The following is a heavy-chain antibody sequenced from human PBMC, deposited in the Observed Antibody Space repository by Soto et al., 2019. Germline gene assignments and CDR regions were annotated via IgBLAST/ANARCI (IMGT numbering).Heavy chain of an antibody. J-gene: IGHJ3*02. CDR2: IIPILGIA. CDR1: GGTFSSYT. D-gene: IGHD5-12*01. CDR3: ARAEDIVATIGAFDI. V-gene: IGHV1-69*02. Sequence: GASVKVSCKASGGTFSSYTISWVRQAPGQGLEWMGRIIPILGIANYAQKFQGRVTITADKSTSTAYMELSSLRSEDTAVYYCARAEDIVATIGAFDIWGQGTKVTVSS.